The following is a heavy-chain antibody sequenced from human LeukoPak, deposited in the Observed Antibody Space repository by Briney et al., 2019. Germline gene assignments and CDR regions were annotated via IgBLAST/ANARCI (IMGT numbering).Heavy chain of an antibody. CDR3: ARAPTHIGSVGDFDY. Sequence: SQTLSLTCVISGDTVSTYTAAWNWIRQSPSRGLEWLGRTYSSSKWYYDYALSVKSRITINPDTSKNQFSLQLNSVTPEDTAVYYCARAPTHIGSVGDFDYWGQGTLVTVSS. J-gene: IGHJ4*02. V-gene: IGHV6-1*01. CDR1: GDTVSTYTAA. CDR2: TYSSSKWYY. D-gene: IGHD6-13*01.